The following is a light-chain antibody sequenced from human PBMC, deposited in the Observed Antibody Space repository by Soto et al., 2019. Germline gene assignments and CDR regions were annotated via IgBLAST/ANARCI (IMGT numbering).Light chain of an antibody. J-gene: IGLJ1*01. Sequence: QSALAQPASVSGSPGQSITISCTGTSSDVGAYTLVSWYQQHPGKAPKIIIYDVTQRPSGVSNRFSGSKSGNTASLTISGLQAEDEADYYCCSYAGSTYVFGTGTKLTVL. CDR3: CSYAGSTYV. CDR1: SSDVGAYTL. CDR2: DVT. V-gene: IGLV2-23*02.